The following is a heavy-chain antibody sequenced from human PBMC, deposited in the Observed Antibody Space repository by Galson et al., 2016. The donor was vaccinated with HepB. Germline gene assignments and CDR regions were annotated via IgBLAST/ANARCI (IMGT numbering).Heavy chain of an antibody. CDR1: GFTLRRYW. CDR2: INQARSEK. V-gene: IGHV3-7*01. D-gene: IGHD6-19*01. CDR3: ARRLDTQRRIAGWGWGMDV. J-gene: IGHJ6*02. Sequence: SLRLSCAASGFTLRRYWMSWFRQAPGKGLECLANINQARSEKYSVDSVEARFTISRDNGKNSLYLQMSSLRVEDAGVYHCARRLDTQRRIAGWGWGMDVWGQGTTVTVS.